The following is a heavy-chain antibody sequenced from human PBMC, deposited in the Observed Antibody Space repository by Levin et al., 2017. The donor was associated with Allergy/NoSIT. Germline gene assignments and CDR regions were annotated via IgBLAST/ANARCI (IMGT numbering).Heavy chain of an antibody. D-gene: IGHD4/OR15-4a*01. CDR2: IFYSGST. J-gene: IGHJ6*02. V-gene: IGHV4-59*08. Sequence: SQTLSLTCTVSGGSMSRYYWSWIRQPPGKGLEWIGYIFYSGSTNYNPSLKSRVTISVDTSQNQFSLELSSVTAADTAVYYCARHGDYGNYFYYGMDVWGQGTTVTVSS. CDR3: ARHGDYGNYFYYGMDV. CDR1: GGSMSRYY.